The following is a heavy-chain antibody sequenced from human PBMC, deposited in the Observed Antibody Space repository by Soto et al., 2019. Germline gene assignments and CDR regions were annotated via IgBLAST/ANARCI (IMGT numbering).Heavy chain of an antibody. CDR1: GYFISSGYY. J-gene: IGHJ5*02. D-gene: IGHD2-2*01. CDR3: ARGHIVVVPTVGWFDP. V-gene: IGHV4-38-2*01. Sequence: PSETLSLTCAVSGYFISSGYYWGWIRQPPGKGLEWIGSMFHSGSTYYNPSLKSRVTISVDTSKNQFSLKLSSVTAADTAVYYCARGHIVVVPTVGWFDPWGQGTLVTSPQ. CDR2: MFHSGST.